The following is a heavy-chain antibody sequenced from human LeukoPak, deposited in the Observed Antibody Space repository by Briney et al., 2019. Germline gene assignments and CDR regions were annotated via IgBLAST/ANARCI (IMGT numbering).Heavy chain of an antibody. CDR1: GFTFSSYG. D-gene: IGHD5/OR15-5a*01. CDR2: IWYDGSNK. V-gene: IGHV3-33*01. Sequence: PGRSLRLSCAASGFTFSSYGMHWVRQAPGKGLEWVAVIWYDGSNKYYADSVKGRFTISRDNSKNPLYLQMNSLRAEDTAVYYCARSPPVYGYMDVWGQGTTLTVSS. J-gene: IGHJ6*02. CDR3: ARSPPVYGYMDV.